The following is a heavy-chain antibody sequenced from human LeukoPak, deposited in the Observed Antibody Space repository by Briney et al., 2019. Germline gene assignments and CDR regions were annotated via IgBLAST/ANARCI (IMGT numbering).Heavy chain of an antibody. D-gene: IGHD7-27*01. CDR2: INGDGSAT. CDR1: GFTFSGHW. CDR3: ARDINWGQVDY. V-gene: IGHV3-74*01. Sequence: GGSLRFSCAASGFTFSGHWMYWLRQAPGKGLAWVSRINGDGSATNYADSMEGRFTISRDNAKNIVYLQMNSLREDDTAIYYCARDINWGQVDYWGQGTLVTVSS. J-gene: IGHJ4*02.